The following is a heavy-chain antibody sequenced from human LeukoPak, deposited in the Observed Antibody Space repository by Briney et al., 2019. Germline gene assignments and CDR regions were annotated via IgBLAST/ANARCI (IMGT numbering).Heavy chain of an antibody. CDR1: GFTFSNYW. CDR2: IKQDGSEK. D-gene: IGHD6-6*01. V-gene: IGHV3-7*01. CDR3: ARGLSGYASSLGY. J-gene: IGHJ4*02. Sequence: GGSLRLSCAASGFTFSNYWMSWVRQAPGKGLEWVANIKQDGSEKYYVDSVKVRFTISTDNAKNTLYLQMNSLRAEDTAVYYCARGLSGYASSLGYWGQGTLVTVSA.